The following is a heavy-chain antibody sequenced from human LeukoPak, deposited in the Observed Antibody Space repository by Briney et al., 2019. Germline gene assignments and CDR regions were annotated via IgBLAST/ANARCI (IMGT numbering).Heavy chain of an antibody. V-gene: IGHV1-69*06. CDR2: IIPIFGTA. D-gene: IGHD2-2*01. Sequence: SVKVSCKASGGTFSSYAISWVRQAPGQGLEWMGGIIPIFGTANYAQKFQGRVTITADKSTSTAYMELRSLRSEDTAVYYCASGHEGYQLLLFDYWGQGTLVTVSS. CDR1: GGTFSSYA. CDR3: ASGHEGYQLLLFDY. J-gene: IGHJ4*02.